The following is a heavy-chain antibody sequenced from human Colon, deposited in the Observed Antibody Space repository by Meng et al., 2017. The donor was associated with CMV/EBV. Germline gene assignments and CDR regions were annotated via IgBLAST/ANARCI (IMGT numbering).Heavy chain of an antibody. D-gene: IGHD2-2*01. CDR3: ARVLVPAAIPPQNYYGMDV. Sequence: SETLSLTCTVSGGSISSFYWHWIRQSPGKGLEWIGYISYSGTTNYNPSLKSRVTMSVDTSKNQFSLKLTSVTATDTAVYYCARVLVPAAIPPQNYYGMDVWGQGTTVTVSS. CDR1: GGSISSFY. J-gene: IGHJ6*02. CDR2: ISYSGTT. V-gene: IGHV4-59*01.